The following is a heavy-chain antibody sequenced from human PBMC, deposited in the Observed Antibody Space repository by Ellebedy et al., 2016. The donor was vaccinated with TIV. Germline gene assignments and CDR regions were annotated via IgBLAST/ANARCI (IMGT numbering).Heavy chain of an antibody. J-gene: IGHJ5*02. CDR3: ARRGSYGDYAVQVNSWFDR. CDR1: GFSFRSYW. V-gene: IGHV3-7*01. Sequence: GESLKISCVASGFSFRSYWMSWVRQAPGKGLEWVANIYQDGSTQYYVDSVTGRFTLSRDNAKPSLFLQMTSLRVEDTAVYYCARRGSYGDYAVQVNSWFDRWGRGTLVSVSS. D-gene: IGHD3-16*01. CDR2: IYQDGSTQ.